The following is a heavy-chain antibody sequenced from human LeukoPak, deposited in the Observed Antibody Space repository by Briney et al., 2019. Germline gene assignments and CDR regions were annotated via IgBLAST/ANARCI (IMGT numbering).Heavy chain of an antibody. V-gene: IGHV3-74*01. CDR2: ISPTGSTT. CDR3: ARGPNSNWSGLDF. J-gene: IGHJ4*02. D-gene: IGHD6-6*01. CDR1: GFSFSGHW. Sequence: GVLRLSCTASGFSFSGHWMHWARQLPGKGLVWVSRISPTGSTTSYADSVKGRFTISRDNAKNTLYLQVNNLRAEDTAVYYCARGPNSNWSGLDFWGQGTLLTVSS.